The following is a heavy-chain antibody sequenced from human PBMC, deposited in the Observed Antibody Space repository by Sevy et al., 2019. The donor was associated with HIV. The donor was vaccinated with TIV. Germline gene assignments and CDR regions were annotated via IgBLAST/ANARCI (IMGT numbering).Heavy chain of an antibody. CDR1: GGSISDSNYY. CDR2: GYYDGTT. V-gene: IGHV4-39*02. J-gene: IGHJ4*02. D-gene: IGHD6-19*01. CDR3: AREKEWLVRLNDY. Sequence: SETLSLTCIVSGGSISDSNYYWGWIRQPPGKGLEWIGRGYYDGTTDYNPSLKSRVTISVDTSKSHLSLKLRSVTAADTAVYYCAREKEWLVRLNDYWGQGILVTVSS.